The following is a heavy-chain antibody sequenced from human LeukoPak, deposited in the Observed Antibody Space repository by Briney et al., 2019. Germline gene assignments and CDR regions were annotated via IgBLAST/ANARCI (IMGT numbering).Heavy chain of an antibody. D-gene: IGHD6-13*01. J-gene: IGHJ4*02. CDR3: ARGTGYSSSWPPH. V-gene: IGHV3-21*04. CDR2: ISSSSSYI. CDR1: GFTFSSYS. Sequence: TGGSLRLSCAASGFTFSSYSMNWVRQAPGKGLEWVSSISSSSSYIYYADSVKGRFTISRDNAKNSLYLQMNSLRAEDTAVYYCARGTGYSSSWPPHWGQGTLVTVSS.